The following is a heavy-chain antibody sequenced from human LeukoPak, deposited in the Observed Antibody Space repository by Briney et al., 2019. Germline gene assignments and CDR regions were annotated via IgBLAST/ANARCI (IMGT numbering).Heavy chain of an antibody. CDR3: ARDLIVVVNFDPPYFDY. CDR2: ISAYNGNT. Sequence: GASVKVSCKASGYTFTSYGISWVRQAPGQGLEWIGWISAYNGNTNYAQKLQGRVTMTTDTSTSTAYMELRSLRSDDTAVYYCARDLIVVVNFDPPYFDYWGQGTLVTVSS. J-gene: IGHJ4*02. V-gene: IGHV1-18*01. D-gene: IGHD3-22*01. CDR1: GYTFTSYG.